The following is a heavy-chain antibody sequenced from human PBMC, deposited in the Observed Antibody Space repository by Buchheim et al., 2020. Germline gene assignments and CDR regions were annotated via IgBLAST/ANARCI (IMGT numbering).Heavy chain of an antibody. V-gene: IGHV3-7*01. D-gene: IGHD3-22*01. Sequence: EVQLLESGGGLVQPRGSLRLSCAASGFSFSTYCMSWVRQAPGKGLEWVANIWQDGSEKYYVDSVKGRFTISRDNAKNSLYLQMNSLRAEDTAVYYCAREALVYESSGYYVDYWGQGTL. CDR3: AREALVYESSGYYVDY. CDR1: GFSFSTYC. CDR2: IWQDGSEK. J-gene: IGHJ4*02.